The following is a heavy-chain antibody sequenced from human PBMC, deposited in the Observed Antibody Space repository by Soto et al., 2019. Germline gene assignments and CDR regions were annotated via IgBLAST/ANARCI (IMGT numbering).Heavy chain of an antibody. CDR1: GFSLTTSGVG. J-gene: IGHJ4*02. V-gene: IGHV2-5*02. D-gene: IGHD3-3*01. CDR3: AHRVLRTVFGMVTTTAIYFDF. Sequence: QITLNESGPTQVKPRQTLTLTCTFSGFSLTTSGVGVGWIHPSPGKAPEWLALIYWDDDKRYSPSLKSRLTITKVTSKIQVVLTMADLDPADKATYYCAHRVLRTVFGMVTTTAIYFDFWGQGTPVAVSS. CDR2: IYWDDDK.